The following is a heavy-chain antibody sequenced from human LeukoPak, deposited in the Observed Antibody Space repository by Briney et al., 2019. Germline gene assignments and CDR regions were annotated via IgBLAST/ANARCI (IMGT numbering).Heavy chain of an antibody. Sequence: SETLSLTCAVYGGSFSGYYWSWIRQPPGKGLEWIGSIYYSGSTFYNPSLKSRVTISVDTSKNQFSLKLNSVTATDTAVYYCARDGGDLGYCSGGSCYSVAFDIWGQGTMVTVSS. CDR1: GGSFSGYY. V-gene: IGHV4-34*01. CDR2: IYYSGST. D-gene: IGHD2-15*01. CDR3: ARDGGDLGYCSGGSCYSVAFDI. J-gene: IGHJ3*02.